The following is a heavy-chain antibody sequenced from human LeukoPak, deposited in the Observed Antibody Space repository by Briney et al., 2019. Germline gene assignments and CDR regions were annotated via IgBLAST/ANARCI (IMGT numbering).Heavy chain of an antibody. J-gene: IGHJ4*02. CDR3: AKGPRQQLVTRFDN. CDR2: IWFDGSNK. CDR1: GFTFSNYG. D-gene: IGHD6-13*01. V-gene: IGHV3-33*06. Sequence: SGGSLRLSCAASGFTFSNYGMHWVRQAPGKGLEWVAVIWFDGSNKYYTDSVKGRFTVSRDTSKNTLYLHMSSLRADDTAVYYCAKGPRQQLVTRFDNWGQGTLVTVSS.